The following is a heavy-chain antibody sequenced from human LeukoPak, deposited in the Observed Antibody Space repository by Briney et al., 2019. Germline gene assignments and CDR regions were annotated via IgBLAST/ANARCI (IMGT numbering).Heavy chain of an antibody. CDR1: GFTVSSYA. Sequence: GGSLRLSCAVSGFTVSSYAMSWVRQAPGKGLEWVSGISGSGDSTYYADYVKGRFTISRDNSKNMLYLQMNSLRAEDTAAYYCAKERAVVPRGGMDVWGQGTTVTVSS. D-gene: IGHD2-2*01. CDR2: ISGSGDST. J-gene: IGHJ6*02. CDR3: AKERAVVPRGGMDV. V-gene: IGHV3-23*01.